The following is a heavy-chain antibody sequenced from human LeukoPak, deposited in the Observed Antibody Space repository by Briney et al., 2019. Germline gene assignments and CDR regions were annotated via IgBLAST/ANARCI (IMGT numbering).Heavy chain of an antibody. CDR1: GGFFSGYY. D-gene: IGHD1-20*01. J-gene: IGHJ6*03. Sequence: PSETLSLTCAVYGGFFSGYYWSWIRQPPGKGLEWIGEINHSGSTNYNPSLKSRVTISVDTSKNQFSLKLSSVTAADTAVYYCARSGGLLYNWNPKSFYYYYYMDVWGKGTTVTVSS. CDR2: INHSGST. V-gene: IGHV4-34*01. CDR3: ARSGGLLYNWNPKSFYYYYYMDV.